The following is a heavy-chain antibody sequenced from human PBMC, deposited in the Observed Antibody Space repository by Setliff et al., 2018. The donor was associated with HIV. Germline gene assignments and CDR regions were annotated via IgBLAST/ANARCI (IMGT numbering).Heavy chain of an antibody. J-gene: IGHJ5*02. CDR1: GSSISSTYY. D-gene: IGHD3-22*01. Sequence: PSETLSLTCAVSGSSISSTYYWGWIRQPPGQGLEWIGSIYHSGSTNYNPSLKSRVTISVDTSKNQFSLKLSSVIAADTAVYFCARDFHNYYDGNGYFGHWGQGTLVTVSS. CDR3: ARDFHNYYDGNGYFGH. CDR2: IYHSGST. V-gene: IGHV4-38-2*02.